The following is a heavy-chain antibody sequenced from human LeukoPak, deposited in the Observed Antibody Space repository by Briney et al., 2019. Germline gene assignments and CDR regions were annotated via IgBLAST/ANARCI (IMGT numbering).Heavy chain of an antibody. V-gene: IGHV4-34*01. CDR2: INHSGST. Sequence: SETLSLTCAVYGGSFSIHYWSWIRQPPGKGLEWLGEINHSGSTNYNPSLKSRVTISVDTSKNQFSLKLSSVTAADTAVYYCARTARRYTNSWYRQYYFDYWGQGTLVTVSS. J-gene: IGHJ4*02. D-gene: IGHD6-13*01. CDR3: ARTARRYTNSWYRQYYFDY. CDR1: GGSFSIHY.